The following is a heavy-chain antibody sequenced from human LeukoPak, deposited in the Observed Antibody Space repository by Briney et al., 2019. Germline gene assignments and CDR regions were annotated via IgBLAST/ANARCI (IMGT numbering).Heavy chain of an antibody. J-gene: IGHJ4*02. V-gene: IGHV3-21*01. D-gene: IGHD3-10*01. CDR1: GFTFSSYS. CDR2: ISSSSYI. Sequence: PGGSLRLSCAASGFTFSSYSMNWVRQAPGKGLEWVSSISSSSYIYYADSVKGRFTISRDNAKNSLSLQMNNLRVEDTAVYYCARAGSHWHYVYWGQGTVVTVSS. CDR3: ARAGSHWHYVY.